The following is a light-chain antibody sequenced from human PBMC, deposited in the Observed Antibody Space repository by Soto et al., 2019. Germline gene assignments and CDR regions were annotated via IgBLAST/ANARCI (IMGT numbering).Light chain of an antibody. V-gene: IGKV3-20*01. Sequence: EIVLTQSPGTLSLSPGERATLSCRASQSVSSSYLAWYQHKPGQAPRLLIYGTSSRATGVPDRFSGSGSGTDFTLTISRLESEDFAVYYCQHYGNSLYTFGQGTNLEV. CDR1: QSVSSSY. J-gene: IGKJ2*01. CDR3: QHYGNSLYT. CDR2: GTS.